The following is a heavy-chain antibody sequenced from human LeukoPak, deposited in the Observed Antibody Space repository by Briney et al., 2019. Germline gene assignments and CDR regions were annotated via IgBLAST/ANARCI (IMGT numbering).Heavy chain of an antibody. CDR3: AREDGSGSYLVY. Sequence: PGGSLRLSCAASGFTFRSYSMNWVRQAPGKGLEWVSYISSGTKYYADSVKGRFTISRDNAKNSLYLQMNSLRDEDTAVYYCAREDGSGSYLVYWGQGTLVTVSS. CDR1: GFTFRSYS. V-gene: IGHV3-48*02. CDR2: ISSGTK. D-gene: IGHD3-10*01. J-gene: IGHJ4*02.